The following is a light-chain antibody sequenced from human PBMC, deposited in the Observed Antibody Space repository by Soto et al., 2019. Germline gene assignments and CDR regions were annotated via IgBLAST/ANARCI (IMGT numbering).Light chain of an antibody. CDR1: QSVSSS. J-gene: IGKJ3*01. Sequence: EIVMTQSPATLSVSPGERATLSCRASQSVSSSLAWFQQKPGQVPRLLIYGASTRATGIPARFSGSGYGTEFTLNISSMKSEDFAVYYCQKYYEWPPLFGPGTKVDIK. V-gene: IGKV3-15*01. CDR3: QKYYEWPPL. CDR2: GAS.